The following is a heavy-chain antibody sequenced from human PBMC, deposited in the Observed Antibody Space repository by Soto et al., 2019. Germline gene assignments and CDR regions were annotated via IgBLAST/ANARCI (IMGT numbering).Heavy chain of an antibody. V-gene: IGHV3-48*02. CDR3: ARESRRLNWSEP. Sequence: GRLKRHCRAASEVTSFSHNMHCVSQDTGKELEWVSYISSSSSTIYYADSVKGRFTISRDNAKNSLYLQMNSLRDEDTAFYSCARESRRLNWSEPWGQGTLVTVSS. J-gene: IGHJ5*02. CDR1: EVTSFSHN. CDR2: ISSSSSTI.